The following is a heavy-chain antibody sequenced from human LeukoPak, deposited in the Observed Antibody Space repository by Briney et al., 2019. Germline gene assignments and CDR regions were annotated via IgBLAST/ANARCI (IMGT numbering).Heavy chain of an antibody. D-gene: IGHD5-18*01. Sequence: QSGGSLRLSCAASGFTFSSYAMHWVRQAPGKGLEWVAVISYDGGNKYYADSVKGRFTISRDNSKNTLYLQMNSLRAEDTAVYYCARGWIQLWQAFDIWGQGTMVTVSS. CDR2: ISYDGGNK. J-gene: IGHJ3*02. V-gene: IGHV3-30-3*01. CDR3: ARGWIQLWQAFDI. CDR1: GFTFSSYA.